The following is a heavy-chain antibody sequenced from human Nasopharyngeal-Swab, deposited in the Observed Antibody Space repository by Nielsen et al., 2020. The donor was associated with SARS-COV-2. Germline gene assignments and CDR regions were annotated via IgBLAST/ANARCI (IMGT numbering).Heavy chain of an antibody. CDR1: GFTLSSYA. Sequence: GESLKIPWAASGFTLSSYAMSRGRQAPGKGLEWVSAISGSGGSTYYADSVKGRFTISRDNSKNTLYLQMNSLRAEDTAVYYCAKGSLWELLDYWGQGTLVTVSS. CDR2: ISGSGGST. V-gene: IGHV3-23*01. D-gene: IGHD1-26*01. J-gene: IGHJ4*02. CDR3: AKGSLWELLDY.